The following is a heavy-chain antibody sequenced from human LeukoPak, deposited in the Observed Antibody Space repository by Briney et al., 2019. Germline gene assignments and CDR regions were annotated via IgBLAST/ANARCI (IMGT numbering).Heavy chain of an antibody. J-gene: IGHJ4*02. V-gene: IGHV1-24*01. CDR2: FDPEDGET. D-gene: IGHD5-18*01. CDR1: GYTLTELS. CDR3: VTGFQLWLSY. Sequence: AASVKVSCKVSGYTLTELSMHWVRQARGKGGERVGGFDPEDGETIYAQKFQGGVTITEDTTTKTAYMEMRRLRYEDTAVYSCVTGFQLWLSYWGQGTLVTVSS.